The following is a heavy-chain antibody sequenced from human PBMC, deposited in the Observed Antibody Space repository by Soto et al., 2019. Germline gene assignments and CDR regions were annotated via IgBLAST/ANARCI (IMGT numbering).Heavy chain of an antibody. CDR1: GGSISSYD. D-gene: IGHD1-26*01. J-gene: IGHJ5*02. CDR3: ARVSYDWFDP. Sequence: NPSETLSLTCTVSGGSISSYDCSWIRQPPGKGLEWIGYIYYSGSTYYNPSLKSRVTISVDTSKNQFSLKLSSVTAADTAVYYCARVSYDWFDPWGQGTLVTVSS. V-gene: IGHV4-59*08. CDR2: IYYSGST.